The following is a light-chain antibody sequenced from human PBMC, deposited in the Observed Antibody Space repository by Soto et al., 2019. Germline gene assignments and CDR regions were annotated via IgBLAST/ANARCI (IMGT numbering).Light chain of an antibody. V-gene: IGKV3-20*01. J-gene: IGKJ1*01. CDR2: GAS. Sequence: EILLTPSPDTLSLSPGEGATLSCRAAQSVGTRLAWYQHKTGQAPRLLISGASSRATGIPDRFTGSGSETSFTLTISRLEPEDFALYYCQHYQSGHPITFGQGTKVDI. CDR3: QHYQSGHPIT. CDR1: QSVGTR.